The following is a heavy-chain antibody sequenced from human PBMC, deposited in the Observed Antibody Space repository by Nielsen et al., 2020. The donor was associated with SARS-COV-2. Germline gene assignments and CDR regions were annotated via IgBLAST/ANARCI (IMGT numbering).Heavy chain of an antibody. J-gene: IGHJ5*01. CDR1: GFTFSNSD. Sequence: GESLKISCAASGFTFSNSDMNWVRQAPGKGLEWVSHINSNGRDIVYADSVKGRFTISRDTAKNSLFMQMNSLRAEDTAVYYYARDANSNSIRYWFDSWGQGSLVTVSS. D-gene: IGHD4-11*01. CDR2: INSNGRDI. V-gene: IGHV3-48*01. CDR3: ARDANSNSIRYWFDS.